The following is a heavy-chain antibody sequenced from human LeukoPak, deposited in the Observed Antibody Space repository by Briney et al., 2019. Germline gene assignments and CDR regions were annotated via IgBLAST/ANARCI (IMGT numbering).Heavy chain of an antibody. V-gene: IGHV4-59*01. D-gene: IGHD2-15*01. CDR2: ISYSGST. Sequence: PSETLSLTCTVSGGSISSYYWSWIRQPPRKGLEWIGYISYSGSTNYNPSLKSRVTISVDTSKNQFSLKLSSVTAADTAVYYCARALGYCSGGSCYYFDYWGQGTLVTVSS. J-gene: IGHJ4*02. CDR3: ARALGYCSGGSCYYFDY. CDR1: GGSISSYY.